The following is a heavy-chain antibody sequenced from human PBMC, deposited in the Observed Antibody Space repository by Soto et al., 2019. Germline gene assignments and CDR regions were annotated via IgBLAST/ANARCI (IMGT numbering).Heavy chain of an antibody. CDR2: IYPGDSDT. CDR3: ARHKDDGDYLSVFHGMDV. CDR1: GYSFTNYW. D-gene: IGHD4-17*01. Sequence: RGESLKISSKGSGYSFTNYWIGWVRQMPGKGLEWMGIIYPGDSDTRYSPFFQGQVTISADKSISTAYLQWSSLKASDTAIYYCARHKDDGDYLSVFHGMDVWGQGTTFTVSS. J-gene: IGHJ6*02. V-gene: IGHV5-51*01.